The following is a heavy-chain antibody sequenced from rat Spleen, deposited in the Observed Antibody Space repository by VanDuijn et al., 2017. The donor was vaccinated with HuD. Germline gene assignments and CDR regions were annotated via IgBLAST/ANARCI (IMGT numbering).Heavy chain of an antibody. D-gene: IGHD1-1*01. CDR1: GFTFSNYD. J-gene: IGHJ2*01. Sequence: EVQLVESGGGLVQPGRSLKLSCAASGFTFSNYDIAWVRQAPTKGLEWVASISPSGGSTCYRDSVKGRFTVSRDNAKTTLYLQMDSLRSEDTATYYCARHPDYSNYFDYWGQGVMVTVSS. CDR3: ARHPDYSNYFDY. CDR2: ISPSGGST. V-gene: IGHV5-25*01.